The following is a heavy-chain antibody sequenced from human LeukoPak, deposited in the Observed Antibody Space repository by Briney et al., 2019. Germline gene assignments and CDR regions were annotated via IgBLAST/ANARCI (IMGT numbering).Heavy chain of an antibody. V-gene: IGHV5-51*01. CDR1: GYKFSSYW. Sequence: GESLKISCKGSGYKFSSYWIGWVRQMPGKGLEWMGIIYPGDSDTRYSPSFQGQVTISADKSISTAYLQWSSLKASDTAMYYCARAGVVVAAFFDYWGQGTLVTVSS. CDR2: IYPGDSDT. CDR3: ARAGVVVAAFFDY. J-gene: IGHJ4*02. D-gene: IGHD2-15*01.